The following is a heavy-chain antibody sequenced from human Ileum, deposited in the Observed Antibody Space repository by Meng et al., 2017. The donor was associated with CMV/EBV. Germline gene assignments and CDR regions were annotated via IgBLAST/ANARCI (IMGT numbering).Heavy chain of an antibody. CDR2: TSGSGINT. CDR3: ATTSGSSY. CDR1: GFTFSTYA. J-gene: IGHJ4*02. V-gene: IGHV3-23*01. D-gene: IGHD6-6*01. Sequence: GGSLRLSCAASGFTFSTYAMSWVRQAPGKGLEWVSSTSGSGINTYYADSVKGRFTISRDNAKNSLFLQMNTLRAEDTAVYYCATTSGSSYWGQGALVTVSS.